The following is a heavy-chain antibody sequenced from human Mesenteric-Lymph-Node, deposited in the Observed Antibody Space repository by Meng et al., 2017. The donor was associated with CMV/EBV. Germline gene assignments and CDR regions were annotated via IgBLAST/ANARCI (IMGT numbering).Heavy chain of an antibody. J-gene: IGHJ4*02. D-gene: IGHD3-10*01. CDR3: ARVKGRTGSFYS. CDR1: GDSVRSGSSY. CDR2: IYYSGST. Sequence: VLGDSVRSGSSYWIWVRQPPGKGLYWIGHIYYSGSTDNNPSLTSRVTIFVDTSKNQFSLNLNSVTAADTAVYYCARVKGRTGSFYSWGQGTLVTVSS. V-gene: IGHV4-61*01.